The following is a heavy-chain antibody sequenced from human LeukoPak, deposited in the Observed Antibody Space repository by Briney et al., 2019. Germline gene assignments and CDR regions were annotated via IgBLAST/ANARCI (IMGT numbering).Heavy chain of an antibody. Sequence: GGSLRLSCAASGFTFSSYSMNWVRQAPGKGLEWVSSISSSSSYIYYADSVKGRFTISRDNAKNSLYLQMNSLRAEDTAVYYCARDLPQHDYGDYDGYWGQGTLVTVSS. CDR3: ARDLPQHDYGDYDGY. CDR1: GFTFSSYS. D-gene: IGHD4-17*01. J-gene: IGHJ4*02. V-gene: IGHV3-21*01. CDR2: ISSSSSYI.